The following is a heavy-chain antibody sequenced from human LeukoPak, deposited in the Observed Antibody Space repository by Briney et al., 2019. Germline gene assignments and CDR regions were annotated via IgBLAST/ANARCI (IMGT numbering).Heavy chain of an antibody. J-gene: IGHJ5*02. CDR3: ARQSRTVDSSSWYQHRGNWFDP. CDR2: IYYSGST. CDR1: GGSISSSSYY. Sequence: SETLSLTCTVSGGSISSSSYYWGWIRQPPGKGLEWIGSIYYSGSTYYNPSLKSRVTISVDTSKNQFSLKLSSVTAADTAVYYCARQSRTVDSSSWYQHRGNWFDPWGQGTLVTVSS. D-gene: IGHD6-13*01. V-gene: IGHV4-39*01.